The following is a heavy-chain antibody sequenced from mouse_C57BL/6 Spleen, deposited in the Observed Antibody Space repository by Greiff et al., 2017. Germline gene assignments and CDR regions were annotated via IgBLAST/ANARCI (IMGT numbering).Heavy chain of an antibody. Sequence: EVQLVESGEGLVKPGGSLKLSCAASGFTFSSYAMSWVRQTPEKRLEWVAYISSGGDYIYYADTVKGRFTISRDNARNTLYLQMSSLKSEDTAMYYCTRDGGNPYAMDYWGQGTSVTVSS. CDR3: TRDGGNPYAMDY. D-gene: IGHD2-1*01. CDR1: GFTFSSYA. V-gene: IGHV5-9-1*02. CDR2: ISSGGDYI. J-gene: IGHJ4*01.